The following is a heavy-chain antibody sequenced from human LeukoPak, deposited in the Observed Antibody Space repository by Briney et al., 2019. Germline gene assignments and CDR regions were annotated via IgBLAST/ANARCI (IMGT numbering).Heavy chain of an antibody. J-gene: IGHJ3*02. Sequence: ASVKVSCKASGYTFTSYDINWVRQATGQGLEWMGWMNPNSGNTGYAQKFQGRVTMTRNTSISTAYMELSSLGSEDTAVYYCAREAPLCSSTSCYAFDIWGQGTMVTVSS. D-gene: IGHD2-2*01. CDR3: AREAPLCSSTSCYAFDI. CDR1: GYTFTSYD. CDR2: MNPNSGNT. V-gene: IGHV1-8*01.